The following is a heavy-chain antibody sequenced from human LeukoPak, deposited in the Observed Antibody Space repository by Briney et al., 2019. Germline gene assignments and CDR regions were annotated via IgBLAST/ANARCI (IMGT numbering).Heavy chain of an antibody. D-gene: IGHD1-26*01. CDR3: AKVLYSGSYSPYYYAMDV. Sequence: GGSLRFSCAGSGFSFSSNTMSWVRQAPGKGLDWVSAISGSGGSTYYADSVKGRFTVSRDNSKNTLYLQMNSLRAEDAAVYFCAKVLYSGSYSPYYYAMDVWGQGTTVTVSS. V-gene: IGHV3-23*01. J-gene: IGHJ6*02. CDR1: GFSFSSNT. CDR2: ISGSGGST.